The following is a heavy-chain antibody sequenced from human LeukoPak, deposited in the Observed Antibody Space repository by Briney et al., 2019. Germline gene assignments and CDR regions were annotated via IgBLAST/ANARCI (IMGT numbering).Heavy chain of an antibody. D-gene: IGHD3-22*01. CDR3: AKCGYYYYQYSFDH. Sequence: PSETLSLTCTVSGDSVSSGSYYWSWIRQPPGKGLEWIRYIYYSGSTNYNPSLKSRVTISVDTSKNQFSLKLNSVTAADTAVYYCAKCGYYYYQYSFDHWGQGTLVTVSP. CDR2: IYYSGST. CDR1: GDSVSSGSYY. V-gene: IGHV4-61*01. J-gene: IGHJ4*02.